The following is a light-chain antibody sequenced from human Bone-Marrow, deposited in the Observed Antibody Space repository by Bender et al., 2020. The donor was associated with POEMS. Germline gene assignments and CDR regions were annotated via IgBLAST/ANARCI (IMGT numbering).Light chain of an antibody. J-gene: IGLJ2*01. CDR3: SSFAGNNNPGV. CDR1: SSDIGAYNS. V-gene: IGLV2-8*01. Sequence: QSALTQPASVSGSPGQSIAISCTGTSSDIGAYNSVSWYQQHPGKAPKLMIYEVSKRPSGVPDRFSGSKSGNTASLTVSGLQAEDEADYYCSSFAGNNNPGVFGGGTKLTVL. CDR2: EVS.